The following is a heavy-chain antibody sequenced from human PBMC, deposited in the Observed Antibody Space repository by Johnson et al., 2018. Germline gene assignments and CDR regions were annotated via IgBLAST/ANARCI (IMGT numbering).Heavy chain of an antibody. D-gene: IGHD3-9*01. CDR2: INTDGSNI. CDR1: GFTFSNYW. J-gene: IGHJ3*02. Sequence: VQLQESGGGLVQPGGSLRLSCAASGFTFSNYWMHWVRQASGKGLVWVSRINTDGSNIGYADSVKGRFAISRDNAKNTLYLQMDSLRAEDTAVYYCVRTVNIDWRNAFQIWGQGTMVTVSS. V-gene: IGHV3-74*01. CDR3: VRTVNIDWRNAFQI.